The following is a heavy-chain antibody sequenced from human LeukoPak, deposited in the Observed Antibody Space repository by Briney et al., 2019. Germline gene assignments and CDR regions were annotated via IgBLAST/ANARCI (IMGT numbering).Heavy chain of an antibody. CDR3: ARDMTAWDMLDWQLDL. V-gene: IGHV3-30*03. CDR2: TSYDGSKR. D-gene: IGHD2-21*02. Sequence: GGSLRLSYAASGFSITSHGMHWVRQAPGKGLEWLAVTSYDGSKRFYGDSLQGRFTISRENPENMVYLEMNSLRPEDTAVYYCARDMTAWDMLDWQLDLWGRGTLVTVSS. J-gene: IGHJ2*01. CDR1: GFSITSHG.